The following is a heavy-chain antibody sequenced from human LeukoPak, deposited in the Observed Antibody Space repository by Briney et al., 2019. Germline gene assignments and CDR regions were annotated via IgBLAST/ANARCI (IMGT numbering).Heavy chain of an antibody. CDR3: AKDGCSSTRCYYSGYYGMDV. CDR1: GFTFSSFG. CDR2: ISSSGTST. D-gene: IGHD2-2*01. J-gene: IGHJ6*02. Sequence: GGSLRLSCAASGFTFSSFGMSWLRQAPGQGLEGVSGISSSGTSTYHADPVKGRFTISRDNSKNTIYLQMNSLRAEDTALYYCAKDGCSSTRCYYSGYYGMDVWGQGTTVTVSS. V-gene: IGHV3-23*01.